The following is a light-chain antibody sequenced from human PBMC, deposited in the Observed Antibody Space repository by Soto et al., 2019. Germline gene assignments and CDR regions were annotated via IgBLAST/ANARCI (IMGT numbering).Light chain of an antibody. CDR2: GNS. Sequence: QSVLTQPPSVSGAPGQRVTISCTGTSSNIGAIYDVHWYQQLPGTAPKLLIYGNSNRPSGVPDRFSGSKSGTSASLAITGLRAEDEAEYYCQSYDRSLSGWVFGGGTKLTVL. V-gene: IGLV1-40*01. J-gene: IGLJ3*02. CDR1: SSNIGAIYD. CDR3: QSYDRSLSGWV.